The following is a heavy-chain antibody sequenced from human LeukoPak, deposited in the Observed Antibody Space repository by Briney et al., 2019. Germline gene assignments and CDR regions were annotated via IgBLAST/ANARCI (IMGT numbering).Heavy chain of an antibody. V-gene: IGHV3-9*01. Sequence: PGGSLRLSCAASGFTFDDYAMHWVRQAPGKGLEWVSGISWNSGSIGYADSVKGRFTISRDNAKNSLYLQMNSLRAEDTALYYCAKDISRRELRYFDWLSYFDYWGQGTLVTVSS. CDR3: AKDISRRELRYFDWLSYFDY. D-gene: IGHD3-9*01. CDR1: GFTFDDYA. J-gene: IGHJ4*02. CDR2: ISWNSGSI.